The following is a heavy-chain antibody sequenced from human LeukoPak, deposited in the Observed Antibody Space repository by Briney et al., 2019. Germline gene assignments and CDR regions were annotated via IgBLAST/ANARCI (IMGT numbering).Heavy chain of an antibody. CDR1: GGSISSYY. Sequence: SETLSLTCTVSGGSISSYYWSWIRQPPGKGLEWIGYIYYSGSTNYNPSLKSRVTISVDTSKNQFSLKLSSVTAADTAVYYCARILTSEYNWNRLVPYYYYYYGMDVWGQGTTVTVSS. V-gene: IGHV4-59*01. J-gene: IGHJ6*02. D-gene: IGHD1-1*01. CDR2: IYYSGST. CDR3: ARILTSEYNWNRLVPYYYYYYGMDV.